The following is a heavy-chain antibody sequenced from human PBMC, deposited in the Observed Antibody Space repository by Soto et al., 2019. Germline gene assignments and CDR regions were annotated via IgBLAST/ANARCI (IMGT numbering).Heavy chain of an antibody. J-gene: IGHJ6*02. CDR2: IVVGSGNT. CDR3: AAGIAEAVMRRVYYYYGMDV. CDR1: GFTFTSSA. D-gene: IGHD6-13*01. V-gene: IGHV1-58*02. Sequence: SVKVSCKASGFTFTSSAMQWVRQARGQRLEWIGWIVVGSGNTNYAQKFQERVTITRDMSTSTAYMELSSLRSEDTAVYYCAAGIAEAVMRRVYYYYGMDVWGQGITVTVSS.